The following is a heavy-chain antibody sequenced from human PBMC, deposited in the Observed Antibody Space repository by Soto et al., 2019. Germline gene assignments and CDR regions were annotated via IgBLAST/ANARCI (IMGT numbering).Heavy chain of an antibody. D-gene: IGHD3-22*01. Sequence: ASVKVSCKTSGYTFTSYGIGWARQAPGQGLEWMGWINTYNGNTNYAQNLQGRVTLTTDTSTSTAYMELRSLRSNDTAVYYCARVGSYYDSSGQEGGYYFDYWGQGTLVTVSS. CDR1: GYTFTSYG. CDR3: ARVGSYYDSSGQEGGYYFDY. CDR2: INTYNGNT. V-gene: IGHV1-18*01. J-gene: IGHJ4*02.